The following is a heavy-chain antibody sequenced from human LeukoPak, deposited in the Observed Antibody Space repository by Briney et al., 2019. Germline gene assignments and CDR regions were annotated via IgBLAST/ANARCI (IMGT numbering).Heavy chain of an antibody. CDR2: IRYDGSNK. V-gene: IGHV3-30*02. CDR1: GFIFRSYG. Sequence: PGGSLRLSCAASGFIFRSYGMHWVRQAPGKGLEWVAFIRYDGSNKYYADSVKGRFTISRDNSKNTLYLQMNSLRAEDTAVYYCAKARGVVVPVFDYWGQGTLVTVSS. D-gene: IGHD2-2*01. CDR3: AKARGVVVPVFDY. J-gene: IGHJ4*02.